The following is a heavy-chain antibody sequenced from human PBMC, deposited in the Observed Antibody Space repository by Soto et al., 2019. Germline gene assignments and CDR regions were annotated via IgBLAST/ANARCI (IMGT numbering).Heavy chain of an antibody. CDR3: ARSPDYGGNVDY. Sequence: SGPTLVNPTQTLTLSCTFSGFSLSTSGMRVSWIRQPPGKALEWLARIDWDDDKFYSTSLKTRLTISKDTSKNQVVLTMTNMDPVDTATYYCARSPDYGGNVDYWGQGTLVTVSS. V-gene: IGHV2-70*04. CDR2: IDWDDDK. J-gene: IGHJ4*02. CDR1: GFSLSTSGMR. D-gene: IGHD4-17*01.